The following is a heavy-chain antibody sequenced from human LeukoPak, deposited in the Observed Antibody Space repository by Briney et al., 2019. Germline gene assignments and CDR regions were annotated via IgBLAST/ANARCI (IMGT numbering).Heavy chain of an antibody. J-gene: IGHJ6*02. D-gene: IGHD7-27*01. CDR3: ARAWASHYYYYGMDV. CDR1: GGSFSGYY. V-gene: IGHV3-66*01. Sequence: ETLSLTCAVYGGSFSGYYWRWVRQAPGEGLEWVSVIYSGGSTYYADSVKGRFTISRDNSKNTLYLQMNSLRAEDTAVYYCARAWASHYYYYGMDVWGQGTTVTVSS. CDR2: IYSGGST.